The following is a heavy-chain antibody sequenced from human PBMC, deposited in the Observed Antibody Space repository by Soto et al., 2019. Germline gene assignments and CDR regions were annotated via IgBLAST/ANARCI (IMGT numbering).Heavy chain of an antibody. CDR2: IYYTGST. CDR1: GGSISSYY. D-gene: IGHD3-10*01. J-gene: IGHJ5*02. Sequence: ETLSLTCTVSGGSISSYYCSWIRQPPGKGLEWIGHIYYTGSTNYNPSLKSRVTMSVDTAKNQFSLRLSSVTTADTAVYFCARDYYGSGNYDHWGQGTLVTVSS. V-gene: IGHV4-59*01. CDR3: ARDYYGSGNYDH.